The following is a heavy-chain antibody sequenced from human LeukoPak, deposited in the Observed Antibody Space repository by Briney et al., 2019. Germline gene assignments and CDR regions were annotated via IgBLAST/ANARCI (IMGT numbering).Heavy chain of an antibody. V-gene: IGHV3-30*18. CDR1: GFTFSSYG. CDR2: ISYDGSNK. CDR3: AKDAGRRTGSRGIYYGMDV. J-gene: IGHJ6*02. Sequence: PGGSLRLSCAASGFTFSSYGMHWVRQAPGKGLEWVAVISYDGSNKYYADSVKGRFTISRDNSKNTLYLQMNSLRAEDTAVYYCAKDAGRRTGSRGIYYGMDVWGQGTTVTVSS. D-gene: IGHD1-14*01.